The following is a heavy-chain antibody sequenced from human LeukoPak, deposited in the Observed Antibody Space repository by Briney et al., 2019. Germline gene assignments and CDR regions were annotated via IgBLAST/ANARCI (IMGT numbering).Heavy chain of an antibody. Sequence: GGSLRLSCEASGFTFSSYWMHWVRQAPGKGLVWVSRINTDGSSTTYADSVKGRFTISRDNAKNTLYLQMNSLRAEDTAVYYCARASSGSHGDYWGQGTLVTVSS. D-gene: IGHD1-26*01. CDR1: GFTFSSYW. CDR2: INTDGSST. J-gene: IGHJ4*02. V-gene: IGHV3-74*01. CDR3: ARASSGSHGDY.